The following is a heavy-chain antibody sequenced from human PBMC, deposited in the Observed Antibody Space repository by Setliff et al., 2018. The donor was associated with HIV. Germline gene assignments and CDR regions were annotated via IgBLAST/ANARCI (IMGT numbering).Heavy chain of an antibody. Sequence: ASVKVSCKASGYTFTGYYMHWVRQAPGQGLEWMGWINPNSGGTNYAQKFQGRVTMTRGTSISTAYMELRSLRSDDTAVYYCARGYCSSTSCYGIYYFDNWGQGTPVTVSS. CDR2: INPNSGGT. D-gene: IGHD2-2*01. CDR1: GYTFTGYY. J-gene: IGHJ4*02. CDR3: ARGYCSSTSCYGIYYFDN. V-gene: IGHV1-2*02.